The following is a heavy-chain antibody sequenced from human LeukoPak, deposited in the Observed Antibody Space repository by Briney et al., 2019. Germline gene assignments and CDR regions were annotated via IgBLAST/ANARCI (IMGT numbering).Heavy chain of an antibody. CDR1: GGSISSYY. CDR2: IYYSGST. Sequence: PSETLSLTCTVSGGSISSYYWSWIRQPPGKGLEWIGYIYYSGSTNYNPSLKSRVTISVDTSKNQFSLKLSSVTAADTAVYYCARHLSVLDGYYDFWSGYSKGPRDAFDIWGQGTMVTVSS. CDR3: ARHLSVLDGYYDFWSGYSKGPRDAFDI. J-gene: IGHJ3*02. V-gene: IGHV4-59*08. D-gene: IGHD3-3*01.